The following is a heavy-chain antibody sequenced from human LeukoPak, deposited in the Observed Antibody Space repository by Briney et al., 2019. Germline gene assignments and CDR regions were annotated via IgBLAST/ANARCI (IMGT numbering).Heavy chain of an antibody. V-gene: IGHV4-34*01. J-gene: IGHJ4*02. Sequence: SETLSLTCAVYGGSFSGYYWSWIRQPPGKGLEWIGEINHSGSTNYNPSLKSRVTISVDTSKNQFSLKLSSVAAADTAVYYCARKDGSGSRISDYWGQGTLVTVSS. CDR1: GGSFSGYY. CDR2: INHSGST. D-gene: IGHD3-10*01. CDR3: ARKDGSGSRISDY.